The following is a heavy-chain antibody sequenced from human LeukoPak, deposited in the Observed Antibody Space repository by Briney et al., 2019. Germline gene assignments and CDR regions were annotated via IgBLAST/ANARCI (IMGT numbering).Heavy chain of an antibody. J-gene: IGHJ4*02. CDR2: IWSDGSNK. CDR1: GFNFITSG. V-gene: IGHV3-30*02. Sequence: QPGGSLRLSCATSGFNFITSGMHWVRQAPGKGLEGVTFIWSDGSNKYYADSVKGRFTISRDNSKNTVYLQMDSLRAEDTALYYCARDKGKTYFDYWGQGTLVTVSS. D-gene: IGHD4-23*01. CDR3: ARDKGKTYFDY.